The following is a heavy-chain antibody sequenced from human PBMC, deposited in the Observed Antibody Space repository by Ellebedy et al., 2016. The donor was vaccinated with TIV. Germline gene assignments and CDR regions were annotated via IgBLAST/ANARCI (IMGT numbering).Heavy chain of an antibody. CDR3: ARRGSVAGNPIFDY. CDR1: GGSISTAGYY. Sequence: SETLSLTXTVSGGSISTAGYYWGWIRQPPGKGLEWIGSIYYSGSTYHKPSLQSRVTFSVDTSKNQFSLKLTSVTVADSAVYYCARRGSVAGNPIFDYWGQGTLVTVSS. J-gene: IGHJ4*02. CDR2: IYYSGST. D-gene: IGHD6-19*01. V-gene: IGHV4-39*01.